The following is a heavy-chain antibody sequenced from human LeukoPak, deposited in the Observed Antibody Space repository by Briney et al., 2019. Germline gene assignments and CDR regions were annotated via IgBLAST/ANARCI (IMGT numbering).Heavy chain of an antibody. CDR2: IKQDGSEK. CDR1: GFTFSSYW. V-gene: IGHV3-7*01. CDR3: ARDSLWYYYDSSGYDY. D-gene: IGHD3-22*01. Sequence: PGGSLRLSCAASGFTFSSYWMSWVRQAPGKGLEWVANIKQDGSEKYYVDSVKGRFTISSDNAKNSLYLQMNSLRAEDTAVYYCARDSLWYYYDSSGYDYWGQGTLVTVSS. J-gene: IGHJ4*02.